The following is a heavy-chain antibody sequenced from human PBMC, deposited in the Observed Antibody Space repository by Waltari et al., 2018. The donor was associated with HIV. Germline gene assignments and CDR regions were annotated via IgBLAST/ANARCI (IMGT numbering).Heavy chain of an antibody. CDR1: GGSFSGYY. J-gene: IGHJ6*02. CDR3: ARGRSNWGSDFGPPRYYYYGMDV. D-gene: IGHD7-27*01. V-gene: IGHV4-34*01. CDR2: INHSGST. Sequence: QVQLQQWGAGLLKPSETLSLTCAVYGGSFSGYYWSWIRQPPGKGLEWIGEINHSGSTNYNPSLKSRVTISVDTSKNQFSLKLSSVTAADTAVYYCARGRSNWGSDFGPPRYYYYGMDVWGQGTTVTVSS.